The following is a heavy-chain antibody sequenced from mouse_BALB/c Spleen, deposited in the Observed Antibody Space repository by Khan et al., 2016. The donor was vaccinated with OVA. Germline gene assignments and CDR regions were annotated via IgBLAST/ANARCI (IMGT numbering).Heavy chain of an antibody. CDR1: GYTFTDYI. CDR3: ARGGYSVFAY. Sequence: QVQLKESGPELVKPGASLKVSCKASGYTFTDYIIGWVKQSTRQGLEWIGDIFPGSDTPYYNEKFKDKATLTADTSSNTAYMHLSSLTSEDSAVYVGARGGYSVFAYWGQGTLVTVSA. J-gene: IGHJ3*01. CDR2: IFPGSDTP. V-gene: IGHV1-77*01.